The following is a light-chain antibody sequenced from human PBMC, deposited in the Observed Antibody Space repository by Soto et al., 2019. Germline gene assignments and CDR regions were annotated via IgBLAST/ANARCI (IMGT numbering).Light chain of an antibody. CDR2: GAS. CDR3: QLYGSSPLLT. Sequence: EVVLTQSPGTLSLSPGERATLSCRASQSLSNSYLAWYQQKPGQAPRLLIYGASSRATGIPDRFSGSGSGTDFALTISRLEPEDFAVYYCQLYGSSPLLTFGGGTKVDIK. CDR1: QSLSNSY. V-gene: IGKV3-20*01. J-gene: IGKJ4*01.